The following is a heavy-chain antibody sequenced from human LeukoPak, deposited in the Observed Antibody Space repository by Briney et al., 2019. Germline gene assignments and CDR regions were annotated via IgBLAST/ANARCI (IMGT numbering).Heavy chain of an antibody. J-gene: IGHJ4*02. CDR1: GYTFTSYG. CDR2: ISAYNGNT. D-gene: IGHD2-2*01. Sequence: ASVKVSCKASGYTFTSYGISWVRQAPGQGLEWMGWISAYNGNTNYAQKLQGRVTMTTDTSTSTAYMELRSLRSDDTAAYYCARVSRAVVVPAAIGLVDYWGQGTLVTVSS. CDR3: ARVSRAVVVPAAIGLVDY. V-gene: IGHV1-18*01.